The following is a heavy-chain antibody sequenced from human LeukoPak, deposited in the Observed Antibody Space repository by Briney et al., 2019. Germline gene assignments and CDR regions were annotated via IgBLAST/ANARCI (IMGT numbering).Heavy chain of an antibody. V-gene: IGHV7-4-1*02. D-gene: IGHD4-23*01. Sequence: ASVKVSCKASGYTFTSYAMNWVRQAPGQGLEWMGWMNTNTGNPTYAQGFTGRFVFSLDTSVSTAYLQISSLKAEDTAVYYCARSGPDGGNDGTFDAFDIWGQGTMVTVSS. CDR3: ARSGPDGGNDGTFDAFDI. CDR2: MNTNTGNP. CDR1: GYTFTSYA. J-gene: IGHJ3*02.